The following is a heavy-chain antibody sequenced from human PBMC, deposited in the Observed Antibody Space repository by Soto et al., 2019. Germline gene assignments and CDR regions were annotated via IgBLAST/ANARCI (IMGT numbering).Heavy chain of an antibody. V-gene: IGHV3-33*01. Sequence: QVQLLESGGGVVQPGTSLRLSCAASGFTFVKYDMHWVRQAPGKGLEWVAVIWYDGSHQYSADSVKGRFTISRDNTKNTVDLQMNSLGVADTAVYFCARLGDHDSLDVWGPGTMVIVSS. CDR3: ARLGDHDSLDV. CDR1: GFTFVKYD. J-gene: IGHJ3*01. CDR2: IWYDGSHQ.